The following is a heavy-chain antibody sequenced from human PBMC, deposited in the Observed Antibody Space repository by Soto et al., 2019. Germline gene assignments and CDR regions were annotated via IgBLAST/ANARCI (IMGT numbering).Heavy chain of an antibody. Sequence: SQTLSLPGVISGGSVSSNSSAWNFIRQSPSRGLELLGRTYYRSKWYNDYAVSVKSRITINPDTSKNQFSLQLNSVTPEDTAVYYCAREGYCSSTSCYYYYYYGMDVWGQGTTVTVSS. CDR2: TYYRSKWYN. V-gene: IGHV6-1*01. CDR1: GGSVSSNSSA. J-gene: IGHJ6*02. D-gene: IGHD2-2*01. CDR3: AREGYCSSTSCYYYYYYGMDV.